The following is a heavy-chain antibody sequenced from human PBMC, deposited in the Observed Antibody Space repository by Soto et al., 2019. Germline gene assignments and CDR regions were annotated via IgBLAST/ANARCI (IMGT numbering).Heavy chain of an antibody. D-gene: IGHD2-21*02. J-gene: IGHJ5*02. CDR1: GGSISSSSYY. CDR2: IYYSGST. Sequence: PSETLSLTCTVSGGSISSSSYYWGWIRQPPGKGLEWIGSIYYSGSTYYNPSLKSRVTISVDTSKNQFSLKLSSVTAADTAVYYCARQPVVVTAIRCRWFEPWGQGTLVTVSS. V-gene: IGHV4-39*01. CDR3: ARQPVVVTAIRCRWFEP.